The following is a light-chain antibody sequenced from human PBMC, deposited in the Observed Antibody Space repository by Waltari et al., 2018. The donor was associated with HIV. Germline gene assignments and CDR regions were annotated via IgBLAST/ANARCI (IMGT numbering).Light chain of an antibody. CDR3: QQRSNWPPIT. CDR2: DAS. Sequence: EPVLTQSPPTLSLSPGERATLSSRATQSVSNYLAWYQQNGGQALRLLLYDASIMATGISARFSGSGSGTDITLTISSVEPEDSAFYYCQQRSNWPPITFGKGTRLEIK. V-gene: IGKV3-11*01. CDR1: QSVSNY. J-gene: IGKJ5*01.